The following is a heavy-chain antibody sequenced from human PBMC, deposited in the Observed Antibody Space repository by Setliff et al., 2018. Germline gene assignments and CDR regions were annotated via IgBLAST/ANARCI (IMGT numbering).Heavy chain of an antibody. J-gene: IGHJ6*02. CDR2: VIPIFGTA. Sequence: SVKVSCKASGGTFSSYDISWVRQAPGQGLEWMGRVIPIFGTANYAQKFQGRVTITADKSTSTAYMELRSLRSDDTAVYYCARVGSSSWLHPDVYYYYGMDVWGQGTTVTVSS. CDR3: ARVGSSSWLHPDVYYYYGMDV. CDR1: GGTFSSYD. D-gene: IGHD6-13*01. V-gene: IGHV1-69*06.